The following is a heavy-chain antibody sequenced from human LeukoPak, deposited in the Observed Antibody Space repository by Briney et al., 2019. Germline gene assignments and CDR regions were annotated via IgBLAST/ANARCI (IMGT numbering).Heavy chain of an antibody. CDR3: ARGLTGTTFHYYYYMDV. D-gene: IGHD1-7*01. CDR1: GGSISSYY. Sequence: PSETLSLTCTVSGGSISSYYWNWIRQPPGKGLEWIGYIYYSGSTNYNPSLKSRVTISVDTSKNQFSLKLSSVTATDTAVYYCARGLTGTTFHYYYYMDVWGKGTTVTVSS. J-gene: IGHJ6*03. CDR2: IYYSGST. V-gene: IGHV4-59*01.